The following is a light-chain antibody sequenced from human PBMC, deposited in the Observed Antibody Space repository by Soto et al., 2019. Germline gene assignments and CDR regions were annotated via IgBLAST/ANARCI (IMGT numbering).Light chain of an antibody. CDR1: SSDVGSYNL. CDR2: EGG. Sequence: QSALTQPASVSGSPGQSITMSCTGTSSDVGSYNLVSWYQQHPGKAPKLLIYEGGKRPSGVSNRFSGSKSGNTASLTISGLQTEDEADYHCCSYAGSTTYVVFGGGTKLTVL. V-gene: IGLV2-23*01. CDR3: CSYAGSTTYVV. J-gene: IGLJ2*01.